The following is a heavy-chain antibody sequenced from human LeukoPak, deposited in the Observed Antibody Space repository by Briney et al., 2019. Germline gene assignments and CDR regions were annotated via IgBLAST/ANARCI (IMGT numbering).Heavy chain of an antibody. Sequence: GASVKVSCKASGYTFTNYGISWVRQAPGQGLEWMGWISGYNGNTNYARKLQGRVTMTTDTSTSTAYMELRSLISDDTAVYYCARPNYPGGSGSYGGPNWFDPWGQGTLVTVSS. V-gene: IGHV1-18*01. CDR1: GYTFTNYG. D-gene: IGHD3-10*01. J-gene: IGHJ5*02. CDR3: ARPNYPGGSGSYGGPNWFDP. CDR2: ISGYNGNT.